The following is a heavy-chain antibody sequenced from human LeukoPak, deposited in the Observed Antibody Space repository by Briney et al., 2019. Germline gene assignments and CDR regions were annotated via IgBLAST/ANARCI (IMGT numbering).Heavy chain of an antibody. D-gene: IGHD3-10*01. V-gene: IGHV3-53*01. CDR3: ARGPVRGIIAY. CDR1: GFTVSSNY. J-gene: IGHJ4*02. CDR2: IYSGGST. Sequence: GGSLRLSCAASGFTVSSNYMNWVRQAPGKGLEWVSIIYSGGSTYYADSVKGRFTISRDNSNNTLYLQMNNLRAEDTAVYYCARGPVRGIIAYWGQGTLVTVSS.